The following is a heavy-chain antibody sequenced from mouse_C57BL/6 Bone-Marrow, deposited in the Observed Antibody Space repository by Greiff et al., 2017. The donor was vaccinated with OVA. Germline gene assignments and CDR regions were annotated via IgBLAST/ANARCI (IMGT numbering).Heavy chain of an antibody. CDR3: ARCDYYGSSYDTY. V-gene: IGHV1-81*01. D-gene: IGHD1-1*01. CDR1: GYTFTSYG. Sequence: SGAELARPGASVKLSCKASGYTFTSYGISWVQQRTGQGLEWIGEIYPRSGNTYYNAQFKGKATLTADKSSSTAYMELRSLTSEDSAVYFCARCDYYGSSYDTYWGQGTLVTVSA. J-gene: IGHJ3*01. CDR2: IYPRSGNT.